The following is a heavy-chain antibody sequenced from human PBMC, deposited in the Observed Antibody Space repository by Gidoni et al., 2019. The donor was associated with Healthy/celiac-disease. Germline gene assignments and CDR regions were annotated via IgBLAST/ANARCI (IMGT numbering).Heavy chain of an antibody. CDR3: AREVKWEIRAFDI. Sequence: QVQLVEYGGGLVKPGGSLRLYCAASGFTYSDSYMSWIRQAPGKGMEWFSYISSSGSTIYYADSVKGRFTISRDNAKNSLYLQMNSLRAEDTAVYYCAREVKWEIRAFDIWGQGTMVTVSS. J-gene: IGHJ3*02. CDR1: GFTYSDSY. V-gene: IGHV3-11*01. D-gene: IGHD1-26*01. CDR2: ISSSGSTI.